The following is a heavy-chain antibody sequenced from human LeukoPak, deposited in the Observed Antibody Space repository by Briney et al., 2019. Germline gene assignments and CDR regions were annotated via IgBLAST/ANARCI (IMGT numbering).Heavy chain of an antibody. Sequence: GASVKVSCKASRYTFTSYGIIWVRQAPGQGLEGMGWISAYNGNKNYAQKLQGRVTMPTDTSTRTAYMELRSLRSDDTAVYYCARDRGRWLQLADYWGQGTLVTVSS. CDR3: ARDRGRWLQLADY. CDR1: RYTFTSYG. CDR2: ISAYNGNK. J-gene: IGHJ4*02. V-gene: IGHV1-18*01. D-gene: IGHD5-24*01.